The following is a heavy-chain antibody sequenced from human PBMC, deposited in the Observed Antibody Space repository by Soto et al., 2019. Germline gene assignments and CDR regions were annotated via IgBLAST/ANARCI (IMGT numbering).Heavy chain of an antibody. CDR2: IIPIFGTA. J-gene: IGHJ6*02. D-gene: IGHD2-15*01. V-gene: IGHV1-69*01. CDR1: GGTFSSYA. CDR3: ARDPPAVVVAAPYYYGMDV. Sequence: QVQLVQSGAEVKKPGSSVKVSCKASGGTFSSYAISWVRQAPGQGLEWMGGIIPIFGTANYAQKFQGRVTLTAHESTSTAYMELSSLKSEDTAVYYCARDPPAVVVAAPYYYGMDVWGQGTTVTVSS.